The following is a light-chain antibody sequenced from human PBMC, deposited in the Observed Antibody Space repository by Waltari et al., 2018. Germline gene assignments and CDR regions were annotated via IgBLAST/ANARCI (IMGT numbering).Light chain of an antibody. CDR1: QNIDVF. Sequence: DIQMTQSPSSLSASVGGSVTMSCRASQNIDVFLNWYQQKPGKAPKLLIFGASSLQNGVPSRFSGSGSGTDFTLTITSLSSEDSATYYCQQSQGFPYTFGQGTKLEIK. V-gene: IGKV1-39*01. CDR2: GAS. J-gene: IGKJ2*01. CDR3: QQSQGFPYT.